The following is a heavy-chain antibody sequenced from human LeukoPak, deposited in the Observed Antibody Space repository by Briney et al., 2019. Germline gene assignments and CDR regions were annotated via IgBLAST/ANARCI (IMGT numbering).Heavy chain of an antibody. CDR1: GFTVSSNY. CDR3: ARVGDYYDSSGYYYFDY. CDR2: IYSGGST. Sequence: GGSLRLSCAASGFTVSSNYMSWVRQAPGKGLEWVSVIYSGGSTYYADSVKGRFTISRDNSKNTLYLQMNSLRAEDTAVYYCARVGDYYDSSGYYYFDYWGLGTLVTVSS. D-gene: IGHD3-22*01. V-gene: IGHV3-53*01. J-gene: IGHJ4*02.